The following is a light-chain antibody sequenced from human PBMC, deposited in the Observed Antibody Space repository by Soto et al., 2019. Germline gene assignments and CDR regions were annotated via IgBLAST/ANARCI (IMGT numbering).Light chain of an antibody. J-gene: IGLJ2*01. Sequence: SHELTQPPSVSVAPGKTARITCGGNNIGSKSVHWYQQKPGQAPVLVIYYDSDRPSGIPERFSGSNSGNTATLTISRVEAGDEADYYCQVWDSSSDHHVVFGGGTQLTVL. V-gene: IGLV3-21*04. CDR2: YDS. CDR3: QVWDSSSDHHVV. CDR1: NIGSKS.